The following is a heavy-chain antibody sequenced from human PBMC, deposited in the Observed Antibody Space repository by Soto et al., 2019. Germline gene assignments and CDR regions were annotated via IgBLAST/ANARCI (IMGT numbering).Heavy chain of an antibody. CDR3: ARVSGSYYYGMDV. CDR1: GGSISSSNW. J-gene: IGHJ6*02. Sequence: QVQLQELGPGLVKPSGTLSLTCAVSGGSISSSNWWSWVRQPPGKGLEWIGEIYHSGSTNYNPSLRRRVTISVDKSKNQFSLKLSSVTAADTAVYYCARVSGSYYYGMDVWGQGTTVTVSS. CDR2: IYHSGST. D-gene: IGHD1-26*01. V-gene: IGHV4-4*02.